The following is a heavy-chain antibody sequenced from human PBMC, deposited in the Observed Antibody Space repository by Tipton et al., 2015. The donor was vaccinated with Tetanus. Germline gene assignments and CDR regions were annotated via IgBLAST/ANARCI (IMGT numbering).Heavy chain of an antibody. CDR3: ARDSDSSCGGDDF. D-gene: IGHD3-22*01. Sequence: TLSLTCTVSGGSISSGGYYWSWIRQHPGKGLEWIGYIYYSGSTYYNPSLKSRVTISVDTSKNQFSLKLSSVTAADTAVYYCARDSDSSCGGDDFCGQGTLVTVSS. J-gene: IGHJ4*02. V-gene: IGHV4-31*03. CDR1: GGSISSGGYY. CDR2: IYYSGST.